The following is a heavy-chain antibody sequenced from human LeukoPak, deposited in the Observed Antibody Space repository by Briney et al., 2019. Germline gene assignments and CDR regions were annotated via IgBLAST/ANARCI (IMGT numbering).Heavy chain of an antibody. D-gene: IGHD2-21*02. CDR3: AKSMSFGYCGGDCYLTGDDAFDI. V-gene: IGHV3-23*01. Sequence: GGSLRLSCAASGFTFRDYNMNWVRQAPGKGLEWVAYITISSGIIYYADSVKGRFTISRDNSKNTLYLQMNSLRAEDTAVYYCAKSMSFGYCGGDCYLTGDDAFDIWGQGTMGTVSS. CDR1: GFTFRDYN. CDR2: ITISSGII. J-gene: IGHJ3*02.